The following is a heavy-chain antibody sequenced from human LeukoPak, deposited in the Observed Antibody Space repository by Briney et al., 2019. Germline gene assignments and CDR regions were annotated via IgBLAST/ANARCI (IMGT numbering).Heavy chain of an antibody. CDR3: ARASYSGYEDYYYYGMDV. Sequence: SETLSLTCTVSGGSISSGDYYWSWIRQPPGKGLEWLGYIYYSGSTYYNPSLKSRVTISVDTSKDQFSLKLSSVTAADAAVYYCARASYSGYEDYYYYGMDVWGQGTTVTVSS. CDR2: IYYSGST. D-gene: IGHD5-12*01. J-gene: IGHJ6*02. CDR1: GGSISSGDYY. V-gene: IGHV4-30-4*08.